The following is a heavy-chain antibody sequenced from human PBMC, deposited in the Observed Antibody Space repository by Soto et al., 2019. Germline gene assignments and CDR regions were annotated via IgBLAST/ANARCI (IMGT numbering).Heavy chain of an antibody. Sequence: ASVKVSCKASGYTFTGYYMHWVRQAPGQGLEWMGWINPNSGGTNYAQKFQGWVTMTRDTSISTAYMELSRLRSDDTAVYYCARGPPQEDQLRYFDWLKGNWFDPWGQGTLVTVSS. V-gene: IGHV1-2*04. CDR1: GYTFTGYY. CDR3: ARGPPQEDQLRYFDWLKGNWFDP. J-gene: IGHJ5*02. D-gene: IGHD3-9*01. CDR2: INPNSGGT.